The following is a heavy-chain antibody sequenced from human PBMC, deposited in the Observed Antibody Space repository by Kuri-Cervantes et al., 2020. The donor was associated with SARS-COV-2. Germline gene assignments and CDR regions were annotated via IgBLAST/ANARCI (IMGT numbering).Heavy chain of an antibody. CDR3: ARGRRYSLPGGLDY. CDR2: INHSGST. D-gene: IGHD3-9*01. Sequence: ESLKISCAASGFTFSSYSMNWVRQAPGKGLEWIGEINHSGSTNYNPSLKSRVTISVDTSKNQFSLKLSSVTAADTAVYYCARGRRYSLPGGLDYWGQGTLVTVSS. V-gene: IGHV4-34*01. J-gene: IGHJ4*02. CDR1: GFTFSSYS.